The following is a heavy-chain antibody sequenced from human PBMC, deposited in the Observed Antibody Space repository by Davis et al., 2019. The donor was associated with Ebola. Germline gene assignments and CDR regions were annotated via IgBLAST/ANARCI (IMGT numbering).Heavy chain of an antibody. CDR2: IYSDGST. CDR1: GFTASNNY. Sequence: PGGSLRLSCAASGFTASNNYMSWVRQAPGKGLAWVSVIYSDGSTYYADPVKGRFTISRHTSQNTLYLQMNSLRAEDTAVYYCATHSGQQLDNWFDPWGQGTLVTVSS. V-gene: IGHV3-53*04. D-gene: IGHD6-13*01. J-gene: IGHJ5*02. CDR3: ATHSGQQLDNWFDP.